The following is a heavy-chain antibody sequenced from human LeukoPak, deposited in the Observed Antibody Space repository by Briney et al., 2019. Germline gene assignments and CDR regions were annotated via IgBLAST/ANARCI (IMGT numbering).Heavy chain of an antibody. D-gene: IGHD2-15*01. CDR2: ISYDGSNK. CDR3: AKGGDIVVVVAGTSLFPLDY. Sequence: PGGSLRLSCAASGFTFSSYGMHWVRQALGKGLEWVAVISYDGSNKYYADSVKGRFTISRDNSKNTLYLQMNSLRAEDTAVYYCAKGGDIVVVVAGTSLFPLDYWGQGTLVTVSS. J-gene: IGHJ4*02. CDR1: GFTFSSYG. V-gene: IGHV3-30*18.